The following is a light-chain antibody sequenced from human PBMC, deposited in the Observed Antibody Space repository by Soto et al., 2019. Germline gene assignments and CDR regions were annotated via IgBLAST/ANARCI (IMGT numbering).Light chain of an antibody. V-gene: IGKV3-11*01. J-gene: IGKJ5*01. CDR2: DAS. Sequence: IVMTQSPLTPSVSPGERGTLSCRASQSVSSNLAWYQQKPGQAPRLLIYDASNRATGIPARFSGSGSGTEFTLTISSLEPEDFAVYSCQQRSNVVGQGTRLDI. CDR3: QQRSNV. CDR1: QSVSSN.